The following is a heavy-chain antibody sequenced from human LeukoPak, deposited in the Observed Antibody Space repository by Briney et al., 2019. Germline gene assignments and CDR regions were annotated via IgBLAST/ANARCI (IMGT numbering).Heavy chain of an antibody. CDR1: GGSISSSSYY. V-gene: IGHV4-39*07. D-gene: IGHD6-19*01. CDR3: ARDRSPQWRAYDAFDI. CDR2: IYYSGST. J-gene: IGHJ3*02. Sequence: SETLSLTCTVSGGSISSSSYYWGWIRQPPGKGLEWIGSIYYSGSTYYNPSLKSRVTISVDTSNTHFSLKLTSVTAADTAIYYCARDRSPQWRAYDAFDIWGQGTMVTVSS.